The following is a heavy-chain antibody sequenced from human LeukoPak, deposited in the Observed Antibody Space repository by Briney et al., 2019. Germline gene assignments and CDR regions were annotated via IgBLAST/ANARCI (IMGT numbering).Heavy chain of an antibody. CDR1: GDSVSSNSAA. D-gene: IGHD2-2*01. J-gene: IGHJ6*03. CDR3: ARDLVVPAAMRYYYYMYV. Sequence: SQTLSLTCAISGDSVSSNSAAWNWIRQSPSRGLEWLGRTYYRSKWYNDYAVSVKSRITINPDTYKNQFSLQLNSVTPEDTAVYYCARDLVVPAAMRYYYYMYVWGQGTTVTVSS. V-gene: IGHV6-1*01. CDR2: TYYRSKWYN.